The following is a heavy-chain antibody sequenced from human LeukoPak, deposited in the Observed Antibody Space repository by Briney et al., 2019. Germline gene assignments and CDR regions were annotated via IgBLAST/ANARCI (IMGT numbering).Heavy chain of an antibody. V-gene: IGHV1-24*01. J-gene: IGHJ4*02. CDR3: ATSGYSYGHLNGIDY. CDR2: FDPEDGET. CDR1: GYTLTELS. Sequence: ASVKVSCKVSGYTLTELSMHWVRQAPGKGLEWMGGFDPEDGETIYAQKFQGRVTMTEDTSTDTAYMELSSLRSEDTAVYYCATSGYSYGHLNGIDYWGQGTLVTVSS. D-gene: IGHD5-18*01.